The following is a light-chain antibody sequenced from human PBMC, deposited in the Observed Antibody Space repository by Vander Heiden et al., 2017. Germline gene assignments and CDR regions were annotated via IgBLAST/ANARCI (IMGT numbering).Light chain of an antibody. CDR1: QSVSSSY. V-gene: IGKV3-20*01. CDR3: QRDASSPLT. CDR2: GAS. J-gene: IGKJ4*01. Sequence: EIVLTQSPCTLSLSPGERATLSCRASQSVSSSYLAWYQQKPGQAPRLLIYGASSRATGIPDRFSGSGSGTDFTLTINRLEPEDFAVYYCQRDASSPLTFGGGTKVEIK.